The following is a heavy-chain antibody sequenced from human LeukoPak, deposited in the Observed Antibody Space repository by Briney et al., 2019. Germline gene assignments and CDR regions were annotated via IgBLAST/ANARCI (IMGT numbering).Heavy chain of an antibody. V-gene: IGHV4-34*01. CDR2: INHSGST. CDR3: ARDRPGMDAFDI. D-gene: IGHD6-13*01. CDR1: GGSFSGYY. Sequence: SETLSLTCAVYGGSFSGYYWSWIRQPPGKGLEWIGEINHSGSTNYNPSLKSRVTISVDTSKNQFSLKLSSVTAADTAVYYCARDRPGMDAFDIWGQGTMVTVSS. J-gene: IGHJ3*02.